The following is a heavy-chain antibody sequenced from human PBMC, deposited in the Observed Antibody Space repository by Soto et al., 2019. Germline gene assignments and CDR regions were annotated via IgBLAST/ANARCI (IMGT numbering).Heavy chain of an antibody. J-gene: IGHJ6*02. D-gene: IGHD5-18*01. CDR3: AREYSYGPQPDYYYYGMDV. CDR2: ISSSSSYI. Sequence: PGGSLRLSCAASGFTFSSYSMNWVRQAPGKGLEWVSSISSSSSYIYYADSVKGRFTISRDNAKNSLYLQMNSLRAEDTAVYYCAREYSYGPQPDYYYYGMDVWGQGTTVTVSS. CDR1: GFTFSSYS. V-gene: IGHV3-21*01.